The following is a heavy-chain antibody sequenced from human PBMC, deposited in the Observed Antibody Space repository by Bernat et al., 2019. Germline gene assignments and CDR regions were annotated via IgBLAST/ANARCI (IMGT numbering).Heavy chain of an antibody. V-gene: IGHV3-48*03. CDR2: ISSSGSTI. CDR3: AAARNYYYYMDV. D-gene: IGHD1-14*01. CDR1: GFTFSSYE. Sequence: EVQLVESGGGLVQPGGSLRLSCAASGFTFSSYEMNWVRQAPGKGLEWVSYISSSGSTIYYADSVKGRFTISRDNAKNSLYLQMNRLRAEDTAVYYCAAARNYYYYMDVWGKGTTVTVSS. J-gene: IGHJ6*03.